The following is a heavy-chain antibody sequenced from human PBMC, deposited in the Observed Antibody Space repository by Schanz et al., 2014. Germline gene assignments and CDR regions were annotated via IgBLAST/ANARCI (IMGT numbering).Heavy chain of an antibody. J-gene: IGHJ6*03. CDR1: GYTFAGHA. V-gene: IGHV1-3*04. CDR3: ASGEARVTSSGVVIVPMNV. Sequence: QVQLVQSGAEVKKPGASVRVSCQASGYTFAGHAVHWVRQAPGQGPEWVGWIHTGSGNTKYSQKFEGRVTITRDTSASIVYMELSSLRSEDTAVFFCASGEARVTSSGVVIVPMNVWGKGTTVTV. D-gene: IGHD3-3*01. CDR2: IHTGSGNT.